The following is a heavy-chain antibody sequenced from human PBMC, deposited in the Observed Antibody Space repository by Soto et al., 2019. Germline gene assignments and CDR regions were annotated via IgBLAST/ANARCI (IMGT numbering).Heavy chain of an antibody. V-gene: IGHV1-3*01. CDR2: INAGNGNT. Sequence: ASVKVSCKASGYTFTSYAIHWVRQAPGQRLEWMGWINAGNGNTRYSQKFQDRVSITTDTSASTAYMELSSLRSEDTAVYYCARDRLYSSSWYYFDYLGQGTLVTVSS. CDR3: ARDRLYSSSWYYFDY. CDR1: GYTFTSYA. D-gene: IGHD6-13*01. J-gene: IGHJ4*02.